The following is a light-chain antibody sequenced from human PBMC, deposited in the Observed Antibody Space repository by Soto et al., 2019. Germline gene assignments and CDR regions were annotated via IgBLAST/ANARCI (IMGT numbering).Light chain of an antibody. Sequence: QSVLTQPPSASGTPGQTVTISCSGSGSNIGENAVNWYQHLPGTAPQLLIYSNALRPSGVPHRFSGSKSGTAGSLAISGLKSEDEAHYYCAAWDDSLKAMLFGGGTKVTVL. J-gene: IGLJ3*02. V-gene: IGLV1-44*01. CDR2: SNA. CDR1: GSNIGENA. CDR3: AAWDDSLKAML.